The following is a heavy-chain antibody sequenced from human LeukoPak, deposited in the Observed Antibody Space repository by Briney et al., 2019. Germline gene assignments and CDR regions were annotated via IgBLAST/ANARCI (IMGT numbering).Heavy chain of an antibody. J-gene: IGHJ4*02. CDR3: ARVRSITIFGVVRYYFDY. V-gene: IGHV4-34*01. CDR2: INHSGST. D-gene: IGHD3-3*01. CDR1: GGSFSGYY. Sequence: SETLSLTCAAYGGSFSGYYWSWNRQPPGKGLEWIGEINHSGSTNYNPSLKSRVTISVDTSKNQFSLKLSSVTAADTAVYYCARVRSITIFGVVRYYFDYWGQGTLVTVSS.